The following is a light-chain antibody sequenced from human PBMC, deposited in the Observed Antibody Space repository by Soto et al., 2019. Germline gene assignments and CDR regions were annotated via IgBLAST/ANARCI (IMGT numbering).Light chain of an antibody. CDR3: TSYISNSTPYV. CDR2: EAT. Sequence: QSALAQAAAVSGCPGQSITISCTGSSVDISSYHFVAWYQQHPGKAPKLMIYEATNRPSGVSHRFSGSKSGNTASLTISGLQAEDEADYYCTSYISNSTPYVFGTGTKVTVL. CDR1: SVDISSYHF. V-gene: IGLV2-14*01. J-gene: IGLJ1*01.